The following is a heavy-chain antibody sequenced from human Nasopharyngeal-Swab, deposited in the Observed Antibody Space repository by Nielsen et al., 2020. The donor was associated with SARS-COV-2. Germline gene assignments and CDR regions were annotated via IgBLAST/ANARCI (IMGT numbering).Heavy chain of an antibody. Sequence: ASVKVSCKTSGYTFTNYAMNWVRQAPGQGLEWMGWINTNTGNPMYAQGFTGRFVFPLDTSVSTAYLQISSLKAEDTAVYYCARDLVGLGYYWGQGTLVTVSS. V-gene: IGHV7-4-1*02. CDR1: GYTFTNYA. D-gene: IGHD2-2*01. J-gene: IGHJ4*02. CDR2: INTNTGNP. CDR3: ARDLVGLGYY.